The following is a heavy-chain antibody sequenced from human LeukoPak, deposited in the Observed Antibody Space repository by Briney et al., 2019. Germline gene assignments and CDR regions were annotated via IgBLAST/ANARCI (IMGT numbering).Heavy chain of an antibody. CDR1: GVSINTYS. Sequence: PSETLSLTCTVSGVSINTYSWSWVRQPPGKGLEWIGYMSYTGSTSYYPSLRSRVTISVDKSKNQFSLKLSSVTAADTAVYYCAREDTTMVALDVWGKGTTVTVSS. CDR3: AREDTTMVALDV. CDR2: MSYTGST. V-gene: IGHV4-59*12. D-gene: IGHD5-18*01. J-gene: IGHJ6*04.